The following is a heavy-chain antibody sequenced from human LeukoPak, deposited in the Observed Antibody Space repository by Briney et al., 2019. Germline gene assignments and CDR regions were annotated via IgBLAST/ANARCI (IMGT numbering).Heavy chain of an antibody. V-gene: IGHV1-18*01. J-gene: IGHJ3*02. CDR3: ARVLDYGDYYDAFDI. Sequence: ASVKVSCKASGYTFTSYGISWVRQAPGQGLEWMGWISAYNGNTNYAQKLQGRVTTTTDTSTSTAYMELRSLRSDDTAVYYCARVLDYGDYYDAFDIWGQGTMVTVSS. CDR1: GYTFTSYG. CDR2: ISAYNGNT. D-gene: IGHD4-17*01.